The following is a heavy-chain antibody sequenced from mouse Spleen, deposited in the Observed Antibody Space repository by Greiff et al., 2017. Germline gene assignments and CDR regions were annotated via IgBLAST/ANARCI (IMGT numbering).Heavy chain of an antibody. CDR1: GYTFTSYW. V-gene: IGHV1-55*01. J-gene: IGHJ1*03. CDR2: IYPGSGST. D-gene: IGHD2-2*01. Sequence: VQLQQPGAELVKPGASVKMSCKASGYTFTSYWITWVKQRPGQGLEWIGDIYPGSGSTNYNEKFKSKATLTVDTSSSTAYMQLSSLTSEDSAVYYGAREGGYDGYFDVWGTGTTVTVSS. CDR3: AREGGYDGYFDV.